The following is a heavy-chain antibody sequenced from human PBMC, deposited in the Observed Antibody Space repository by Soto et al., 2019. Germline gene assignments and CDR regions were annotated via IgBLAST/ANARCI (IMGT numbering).Heavy chain of an antibody. V-gene: IGHV3-30-3*01. D-gene: IGHD2-15*01. Sequence: GGSLILSCAASGFTFSSYVMHWVRQAPGKGLEWVAVISYDGNNKYYADSVKGRFTISRDNSKNTLYLQMNSLRAEDTAVYYCARAGCDGGRCYTLVGLRYGMDVWGQGTTVTVSS. CDR2: ISYDGNNK. CDR3: ARAGCDGGRCYTLVGLRYGMDV. J-gene: IGHJ6*02. CDR1: GFTFSSYV.